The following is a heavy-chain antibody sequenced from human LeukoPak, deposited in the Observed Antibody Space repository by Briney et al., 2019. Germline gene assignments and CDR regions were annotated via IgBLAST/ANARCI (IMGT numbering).Heavy chain of an antibody. Sequence: PGGSLRLSCAASGFTFSNAWMSWVRQAPGKGLEWVGRIKSKTDGGTTDYAAPVKGRFTISRDDSKNTLYLQMNSLKTEDTAVYYCATISEPTRAFDIWGQGTMVTVSS. D-gene: IGHD1-26*01. CDR1: GFTFSNAW. J-gene: IGHJ3*02. V-gene: IGHV3-15*01. CDR3: ATISEPTRAFDI. CDR2: IKSKTDGGTT.